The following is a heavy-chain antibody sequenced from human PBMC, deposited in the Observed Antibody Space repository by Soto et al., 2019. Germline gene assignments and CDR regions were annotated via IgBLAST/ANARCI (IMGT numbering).Heavy chain of an antibody. J-gene: IGHJ2*01. CDR3: VFSGNGYYCDLYAFPVRRPSDL. D-gene: IGHD3-22*01. V-gene: IGHV4-59*12. Sequence: SETLSLTCTVSGGSISSYYWSWIRQPPGKGLEWIGYIYYSGSTNYNPSLKSRVTISVDTSKNQFSLKLSSVTAADTAVYYCVFSGNGYYCDLYAFPVRRPSDL. CDR1: GGSISSYY. CDR2: IYYSGST.